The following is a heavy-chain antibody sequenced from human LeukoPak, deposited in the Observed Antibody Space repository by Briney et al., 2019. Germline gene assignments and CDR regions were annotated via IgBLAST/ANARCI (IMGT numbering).Heavy chain of an antibody. V-gene: IGHV4-38-2*02. CDR3: ARLAGTYNY. CDR2: VCHSGST. Sequence: SETLSLTCTVSGYSISSTYCWGWIRQPPGKGLEWIGRVCHSGSTYYNPSLKSRVTMSLDTSKNQFSLKLTSVTAADTAVYYCARLAGTYNYWGQGTLVSVSS. CDR1: GYSISSTYC. J-gene: IGHJ4*02. D-gene: IGHD1-7*01.